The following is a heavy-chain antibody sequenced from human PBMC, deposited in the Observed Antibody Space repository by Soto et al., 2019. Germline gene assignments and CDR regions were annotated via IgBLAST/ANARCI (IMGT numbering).Heavy chain of an antibody. D-gene: IGHD6-19*01. CDR1: GFTFGDYA. CDR2: IRSKAYGGTT. V-gene: IGHV3-49*03. Sequence: GGSLRLSCTASGFTFGDYAMSWFRQAPGKGLEWVGFIRSKAYGGTTEYAASVKGRFTISRDDSKSIAYLQMNSLKTEDTAVYYCSSGSRMSSGWSHLFYYYGMDVWGQGTTVTVSS. CDR3: SSGSRMSSGWSHLFYYYGMDV. J-gene: IGHJ6*02.